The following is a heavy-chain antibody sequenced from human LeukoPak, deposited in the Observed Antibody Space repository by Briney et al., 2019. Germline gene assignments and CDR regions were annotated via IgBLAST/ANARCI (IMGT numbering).Heavy chain of an antibody. CDR3: AKDRRSTSCFGWFDP. CDR2: INTDGSST. CDR1: GFSFSTYW. Sequence: GGSLRLSCAASGFSFSTYWMHWVRQAPGKGLVWVSRINTDGSSTNYADSVKGRFTISRDNSKNTLYLQMNSLRAEDTAVYYCAKDRRSTSCFGWFDPWGQGTLVTVSS. J-gene: IGHJ5*02. V-gene: IGHV3-74*01. D-gene: IGHD2-2*01.